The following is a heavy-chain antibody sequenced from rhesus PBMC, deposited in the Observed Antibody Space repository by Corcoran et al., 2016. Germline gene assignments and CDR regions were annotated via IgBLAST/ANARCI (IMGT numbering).Heavy chain of an antibody. CDR3: ATRGYSGYSPFDY. CDR1: GYTFTDYS. D-gene: IGHD5-30*01. V-gene: IGHV1-111*02. J-gene: IGHJ4*01. CDR2: VDPEDGDA. Sequence: EVQLVQSGAEVKKPGASVKISCKASGYTFTDYSLHWVRQAPGAGLEWMGRVDPEDGDAIHAQKFQDRVTITADTSTDTAYMELSSLRSEDTAVYYCATRGYSGYSPFDYWGQGVLVTVSS.